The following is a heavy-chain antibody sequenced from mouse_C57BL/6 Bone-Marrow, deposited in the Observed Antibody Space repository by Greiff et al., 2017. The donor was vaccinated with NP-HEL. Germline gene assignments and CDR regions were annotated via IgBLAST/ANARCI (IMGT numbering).Heavy chain of an antibody. CDR2: ISSGSSTI. Sequence: EVKLVESGGGLVKPGGSLKISCAASGFTFSDYGMHWVRQAPEKGLEWVAYISSGSSTIYYADTVTGRFTISRDNAKHTLFLQIASLMSEDTAMYYCARLYRGLYYYAMDYGGQGTSVPVSS. CDR1: GFTFSDYG. V-gene: IGHV5-17*01. J-gene: IGHJ4*01. D-gene: IGHD2-12*01. CDR3: ARLYRGLYYYAMDY.